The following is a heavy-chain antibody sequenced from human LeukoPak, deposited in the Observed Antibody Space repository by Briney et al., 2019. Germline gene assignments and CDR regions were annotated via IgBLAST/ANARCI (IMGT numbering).Heavy chain of an antibody. Sequence: SETLSLTCTVSGGSISSYYWSWIRQPPGKGLEWIGRIYISGSTNYNPSLKSRVTMSVDTSKNQFSLKLSSVTAADTAVYYCARDRGTWNDDGFDYWGQGTLVTVSS. J-gene: IGHJ4*02. CDR1: GGSISSYY. CDR3: ARDRGTWNDDGFDY. CDR2: IYISGST. V-gene: IGHV4-4*07. D-gene: IGHD1-1*01.